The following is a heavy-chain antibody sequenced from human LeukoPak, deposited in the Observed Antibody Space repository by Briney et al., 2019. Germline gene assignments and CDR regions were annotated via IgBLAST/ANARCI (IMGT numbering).Heavy chain of an antibody. J-gene: IGHJ4*02. D-gene: IGHD5-18*01. CDR1: GFTFSSYA. Sequence: GGSLRLSCAASGFTFSSYAMSWVRQAPGKGLEWVSAISGSGGSTYYADSVKGRFTISRDNSKNTLYLQMNSLRAEDTAVYYCAAYTAKVKLYYWGQGTLVTVSS. V-gene: IGHV3-23*01. CDR2: ISGSGGST. CDR3: AAYTAKVKLYY.